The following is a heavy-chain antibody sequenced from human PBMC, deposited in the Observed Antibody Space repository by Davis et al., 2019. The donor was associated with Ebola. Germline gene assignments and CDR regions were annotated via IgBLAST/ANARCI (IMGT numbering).Heavy chain of an antibody. Sequence: ASVKVSCKASGYIFTDYYIHWVRQAPGQGLEWMGIINPSGGSTSYAQKFQGRVTMTRDTSTSTVYMELSSLRSEDTAVYYCARGNYGGNSAFDYWGQGTLVTVSS. CDR3: ARGNYGGNSAFDY. D-gene: IGHD4-23*01. CDR2: INPSGGST. CDR1: GYIFTDYY. J-gene: IGHJ4*02. V-gene: IGHV1-46*01.